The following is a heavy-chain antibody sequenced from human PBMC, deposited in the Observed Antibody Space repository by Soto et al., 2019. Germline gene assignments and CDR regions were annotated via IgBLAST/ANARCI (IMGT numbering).Heavy chain of an antibody. CDR3: ARDLKEYCSDGKCNWFDP. D-gene: IGHD2-15*01. CDR2: IYYSGIT. J-gene: IGHJ5*02. Sequence: SETLSLTCTVSGGSISSYYWSWIRQPPGKGLEWIGYIYYSGITNYNLSLKSRVTISVDTSKNQFSLKLSSVTAADTAVYYCARDLKEYCSDGKCNWFDPWGQGTLVTVS. CDR1: GGSISSYY. V-gene: IGHV4-59*01.